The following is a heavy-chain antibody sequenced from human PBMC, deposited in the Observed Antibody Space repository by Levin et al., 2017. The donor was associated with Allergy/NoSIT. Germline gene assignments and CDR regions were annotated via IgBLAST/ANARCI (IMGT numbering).Heavy chain of an antibody. V-gene: IGHV3-74*01. CDR3: GRDHWDPWNISLPYGIDF. CDR2: VNGDGSSA. J-gene: IGHJ6*02. Sequence: PGGSLRLSCAASGFTFNRYWMQWVRQVPGKGLVWVSRVNGDGSSAHYADSVKGRFTISRDNAKKTLYLQMNSLRADDTAVYFCGRDHWDPWNISLPYGIDFWGHGTTVTVS. D-gene: IGHD2/OR15-2a*01. CDR1: GFTFNRYW.